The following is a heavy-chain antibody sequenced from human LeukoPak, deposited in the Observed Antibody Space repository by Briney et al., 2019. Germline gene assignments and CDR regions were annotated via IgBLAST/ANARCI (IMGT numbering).Heavy chain of an antibody. CDR3: AKDKEWARGLFDY. CDR2: ISGSGGST. J-gene: IGHJ4*02. CDR1: GFTFSSYN. V-gene: IGHV3-23*01. Sequence: GGSLRLSCAASGFTFSSYNMNWVRQAPGKGLEWVSGISGSGGSTYYADSVKGRFTISRDNSKNTLYLQMNSLRAEDTAVYYCAKDKEWARGLFDYWGQGTLVTVSS. D-gene: IGHD3-3*01.